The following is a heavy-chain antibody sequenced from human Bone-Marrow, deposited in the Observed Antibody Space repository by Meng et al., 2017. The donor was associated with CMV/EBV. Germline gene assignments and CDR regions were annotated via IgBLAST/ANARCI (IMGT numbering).Heavy chain of an antibody. D-gene: IGHD5-12*01. Sequence: QVQLVQSGAEVKKPGSSMKVSCKASGVTFTTSSFSWVRQAPGQGLEWMGGIIPLFGTPNYAQKFRGRVTVTADRSTSTVYMDLSSLTSEDTAMYYCACWNSGHDFLGDYWGQGTLVTVSS. CDR3: ACWNSGHDFLGDY. CDR2: IIPLFGTP. V-gene: IGHV1-69*06. J-gene: IGHJ4*02. CDR1: GVTFTTSS.